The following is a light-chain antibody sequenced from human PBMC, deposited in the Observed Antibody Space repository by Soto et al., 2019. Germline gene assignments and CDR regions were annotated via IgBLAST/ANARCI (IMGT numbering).Light chain of an antibody. CDR1: HDIKKY. CDR3: QQFDDLPHT. Sequence: DIQMTQSPSSLSASVGDRVTITCQASHDIKKYLNWYQQKAHKVPKLLIHDASTLATGVPSRFTGSGSGTDFTLTINSLQPEDVETYYCQQFDDLPHTFGGGTKVDIK. V-gene: IGKV1-33*01. CDR2: DAS. J-gene: IGKJ4*01.